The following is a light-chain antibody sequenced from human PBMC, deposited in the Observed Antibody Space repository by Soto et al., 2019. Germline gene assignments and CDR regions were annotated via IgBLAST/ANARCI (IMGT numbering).Light chain of an antibody. V-gene: IGKV1-9*01. CDR3: QQLNGSPWT. CDR2: GAS. J-gene: IGKJ1*01. Sequence: DIQMTQSPSSLSASVGDRVTITCRASQGVSAYLLWYQQRQGRAPKLLIYGASTLQSGVPSRFSGSRSGTDYTLTIASLQPEDFATYYCQQLNGSPWTFGQGTKVEIK. CDR1: QGVSAY.